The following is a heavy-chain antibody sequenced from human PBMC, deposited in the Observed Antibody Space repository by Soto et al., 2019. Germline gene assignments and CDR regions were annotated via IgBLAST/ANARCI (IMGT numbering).Heavy chain of an antibody. V-gene: IGHV1-24*01. CDR1: GYTLSELS. Sequence: QVQLVQSGAEVRKPGASVKVSCKVIGYTLSELSLHWVRQAPGKGLAWMGGFDRENGETIYAQKFQGRVTTTEDTSTETAYMELSSLRSEDTAVYYWAHSGTYSPYFDYWGQGTLVTVSS. CDR2: FDRENGET. J-gene: IGHJ4*02. D-gene: IGHD3-10*01. CDR3: AHSGTYSPYFDY.